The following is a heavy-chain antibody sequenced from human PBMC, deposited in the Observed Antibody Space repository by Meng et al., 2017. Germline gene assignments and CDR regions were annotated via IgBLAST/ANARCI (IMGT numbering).Heavy chain of an antibody. V-gene: IGHV4-34*01. D-gene: IGHD2-15*01. CDR1: GGSFSGYY. J-gene: IGHJ4*02. CDR3: ACPAKLGDCRGCSCYSVDN. CDR2: SNHSGST. Sequence: QVQLQQWGAGLLKPSETLSLTGAVSGGSFSGYYWSWIRQPPGKGLEWIGESNHSGSTNYNPSLKSRVTISVDTSKNQFSLKLSSVTAADTAVSYSACPAKLGDCRGCSCYSVDNWGQGTLVTVSS.